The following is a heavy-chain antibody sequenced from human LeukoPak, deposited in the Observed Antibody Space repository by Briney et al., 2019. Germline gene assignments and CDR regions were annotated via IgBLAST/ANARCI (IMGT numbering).Heavy chain of an antibody. CDR2: INPNSGGT. CDR1: GYTFTGYY. D-gene: IGHD5-12*01. J-gene: IGHJ3*02. Sequence: ASVKVSCKASGYTFTGYYMHWVRQAPGQGPEWMGWINPNSGGTNYAQKFQGRVTMTRDTSISTAYMELSRLRSDDTAVYYCARESGPDDAFDIWGQGTMVTVSS. CDR3: ARESGPDDAFDI. V-gene: IGHV1-2*02.